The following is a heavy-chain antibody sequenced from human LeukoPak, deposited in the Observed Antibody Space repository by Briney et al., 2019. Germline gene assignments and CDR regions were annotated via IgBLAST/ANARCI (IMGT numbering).Heavy chain of an antibody. D-gene: IGHD5-24*01. CDR3: ARDGYNSLSN. CDR2: TYYRSKWYN. J-gene: IGHJ4*02. Sequence: SQTLSLTCAISGDTLSSNSAAWDWLRQSPSSGLEWQARTYYRSKWYNDYAVSVKSRITLNPDTSKNQFSLQLNSVTPEDTAVYYCARDGYNSLSNWGQGTLVTVSS. V-gene: IGHV6-1*01. CDR1: GDTLSSNSAA.